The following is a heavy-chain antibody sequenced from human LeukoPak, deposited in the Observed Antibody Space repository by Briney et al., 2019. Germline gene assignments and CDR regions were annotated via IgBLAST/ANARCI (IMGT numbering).Heavy chain of an antibody. Sequence: PSETLSLTCAVYGGSFSGYYWSWIRQPPWKGLEWIGEINHSGSTNYNPSLKSRVTISVDTSKNQFSLKLSSVTAADTAVYYCARGSTYYDFWSGYYNWFDPWGQGTLVTVSS. D-gene: IGHD3-3*01. J-gene: IGHJ5*02. CDR1: GGSFSGYY. CDR3: ARGSTYYDFWSGYYNWFDP. V-gene: IGHV4-34*01. CDR2: INHSGST.